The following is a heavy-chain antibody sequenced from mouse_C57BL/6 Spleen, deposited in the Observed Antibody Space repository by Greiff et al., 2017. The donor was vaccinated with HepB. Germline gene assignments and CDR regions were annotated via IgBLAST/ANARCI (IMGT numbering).Heavy chain of an antibody. CDR3: ARATTVVEGVAMDY. Sequence: QVQLQQPGAELVMPGASVKLSCKASGYTFTSYWMHWVKQRPGQGLEWIGEIDPSDSYTNYNQKFKGKSTLTVDKSSSTAYMQLSSLTSEDSAVYYCARATTVVEGVAMDYWGQGTSATVSS. CDR2: IDPSDSYT. J-gene: IGHJ4*01. CDR1: GYTFTSYW. V-gene: IGHV1-69*01. D-gene: IGHD1-1*01.